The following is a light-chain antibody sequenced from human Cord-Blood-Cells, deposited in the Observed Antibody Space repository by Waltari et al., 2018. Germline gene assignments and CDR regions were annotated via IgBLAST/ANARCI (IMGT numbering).Light chain of an antibody. CDR2: DAS. CDR3: QQRSNWPPGGS. CDR1: QRVSSY. V-gene: IGKV3-11*01. Sequence: EIVLTQSPATLSLSPGERATLSCRASQRVSSYLAWYQQKPGQARRLLIYDASNRATGIPARFSGSGSETDFTLNISSLDSEDFAVYYCQQRSNWPPGGSFGPGAKVDSK. J-gene: IGKJ3*01.